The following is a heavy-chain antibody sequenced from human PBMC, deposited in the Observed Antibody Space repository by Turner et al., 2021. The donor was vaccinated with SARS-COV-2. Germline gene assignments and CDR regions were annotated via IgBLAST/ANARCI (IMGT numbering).Heavy chain of an antibody. J-gene: IGHJ4*02. CDR3: ARDAGYCTSTSCYTYDYFDY. Sequence: QVQLVQSGAEVQKPGASVKVSCKASGYTFTGCSMHWVRQAPGKGLEWMARINTNSGGTNYAQKFQGRDNMTSDTSISTAYMELSRLISDDTAVYYCARDAGYCTSTSCYTYDYFDYWGQGTLVTVSS. CDR1: GYTFTGCS. D-gene: IGHD2-2*02. CDR2: INTNSGGT. V-gene: IGHV1-2*06.